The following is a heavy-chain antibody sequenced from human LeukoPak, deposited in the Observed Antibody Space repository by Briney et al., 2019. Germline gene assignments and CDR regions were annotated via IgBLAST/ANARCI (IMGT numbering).Heavy chain of an antibody. V-gene: IGHV4-34*01. J-gene: IGHJ5*02. D-gene: IGHD3-3*01. Sequence: PSETLSLTCAVYGGSFSGYYWSWIRQPPGKGLEWIGEINHSGSTNYNPSLKSRVTISVDTSKNQFSLKLSSVTAADTAVYYCARDGPYDFWSGYHTLQYNWFDPWGQGTLVTVSS. CDR3: ARDGPYDFWSGYHTLQYNWFDP. CDR1: GGSFSGYY. CDR2: INHSGST.